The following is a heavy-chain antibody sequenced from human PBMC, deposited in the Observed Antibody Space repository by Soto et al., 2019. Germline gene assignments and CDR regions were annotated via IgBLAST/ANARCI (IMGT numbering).Heavy chain of an antibody. V-gene: IGHV1-46*03. CDR3: ARDLITFGGVIVSNYFDY. CDR2: INPSGGST. D-gene: IGHD3-16*02. J-gene: IGHJ4*02. Sequence: ASVKVSCKASGYTFTSYYMHWVRQAPGQGLEWMGIINPSGGSTSYAQKFQGRVTMTRDTSTSTVYMELSSLRSEDTAVYYCARDLITFGGVIVSNYFDYWGQGTLVTVSS. CDR1: GYTFTSYY.